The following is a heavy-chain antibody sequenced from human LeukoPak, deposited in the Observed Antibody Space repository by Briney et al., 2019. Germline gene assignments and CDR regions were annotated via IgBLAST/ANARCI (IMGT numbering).Heavy chain of an antibody. Sequence: GGSLRLSCAASGFTANSNYMSWVRQAPGKGLEWVSVIYSGGSTYYADSVKGRFTISRDNSKNTLYLQMNSLRAEDTAVYYCATRIAASGRYYFDYWGQGTLVTVSS. D-gene: IGHD6-13*01. CDR2: IYSGGST. J-gene: IGHJ4*02. V-gene: IGHV3-53*01. CDR3: ATRIAASGRYYFDY. CDR1: GFTANSNY.